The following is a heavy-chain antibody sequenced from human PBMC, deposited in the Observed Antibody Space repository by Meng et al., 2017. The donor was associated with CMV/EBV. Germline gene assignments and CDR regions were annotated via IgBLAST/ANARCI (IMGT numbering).Heavy chain of an antibody. D-gene: IGHD2-2*01. J-gene: IGHJ5*02. Sequence: ASVKVSCKASGYTFTGYYMHWVRQAPGQGLEWMGWINPNSGGTNYAQKFQGRVTMTRDTSINTAYMELSRLRSDDTAVYYCARGYCSSTSCRTGVWFDPWGQGTLVTVSS. V-gene: IGHV1-2*02. CDR3: ARGYCSSTSCRTGVWFDP. CDR2: INPNSGGT. CDR1: GYTFTGYY.